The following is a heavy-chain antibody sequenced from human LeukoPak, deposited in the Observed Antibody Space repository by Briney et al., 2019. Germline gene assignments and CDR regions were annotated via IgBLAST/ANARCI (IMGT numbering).Heavy chain of an antibody. CDR3: ARDALTYYYDSSGYSTYYFDY. CDR1: GYTFTSYG. V-gene: IGHV1-18*01. J-gene: IGHJ4*02. Sequence: ASVKVSCKASGYTFTSYGISWVRPAPGQGLEWMGWISAYNGNTNYAQKLQGRVTMTTDTSTSTAYMELRSLRSDDTAVYYCARDALTYYYDSSGYSTYYFDYWGQGTLVTVSS. CDR2: ISAYNGNT. D-gene: IGHD3-22*01.